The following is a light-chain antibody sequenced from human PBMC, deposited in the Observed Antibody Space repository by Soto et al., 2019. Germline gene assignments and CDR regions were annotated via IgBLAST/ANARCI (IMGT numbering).Light chain of an antibody. CDR1: SGHSSYA. CDR2: LNSDGSH. J-gene: IGLJ1*01. CDR3: QTWGTGIHYV. V-gene: IGLV4-69*01. Sequence: QLVLTQSPSASASLGASVKLTCTLSSGHSSYAIAWHQQQPEKGPRYLMKLNSDGSHSKGDGISDRFSGSSSGAERYLTISSLQSEDEADYYCQTWGTGIHYVFGTGTQLTVL.